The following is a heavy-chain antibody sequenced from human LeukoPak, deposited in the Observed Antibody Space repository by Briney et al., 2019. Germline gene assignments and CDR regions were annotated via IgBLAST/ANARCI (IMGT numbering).Heavy chain of an antibody. CDR2: IKQDGSEK. Sequence: GGSLRLSCAVSGFGVSGYWMTWVRQAPGKGLEWVANIKQDGSEKNYVDSVKGRFTISRDNAENSLFLQMNSLRVEDAAVYYCAREWQGGIAAAGTRIEGDYWGQGTLVAVSS. CDR1: GFGVSGYW. CDR3: AREWQGGIAAAGTRIEGDY. V-gene: IGHV3-7*01. D-gene: IGHD6-13*01. J-gene: IGHJ4*02.